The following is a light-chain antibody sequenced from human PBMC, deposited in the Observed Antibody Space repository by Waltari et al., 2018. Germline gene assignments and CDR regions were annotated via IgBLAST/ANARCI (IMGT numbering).Light chain of an antibody. CDR1: SGHSRYA. V-gene: IGLV4-69*01. CDR2: VNSDDSH. Sequence: QLVLTKSPSASASLGASVKLTCTLRSGHSRYAIASHQQQPEKGPRYLMKVNSDDSHSKGDGIPDRFSGSSSGAKRYLTIASLQAEDEADYYCQTWGTGIRVFGGGTKRTVL. J-gene: IGLJ3*02. CDR3: QTWGTGIRV.